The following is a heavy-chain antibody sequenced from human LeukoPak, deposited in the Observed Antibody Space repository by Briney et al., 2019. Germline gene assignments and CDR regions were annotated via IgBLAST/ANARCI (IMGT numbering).Heavy chain of an antibody. Sequence: PSETLSLTCTVSGGSTSSGGYSWNWIRQPPGKGLEWIGYIYQSGSTSYNPSLKRRVTISLDRSKNQFSLNLTSVAAADTAVYYCARGYSYGSWVYFDYWGRGTLVTLSS. CDR1: GGSTSSGGYS. J-gene: IGHJ4*02. CDR3: ARGYSYGSWVYFDY. V-gene: IGHV4-30-2*01. D-gene: IGHD5-18*01. CDR2: IYQSGST.